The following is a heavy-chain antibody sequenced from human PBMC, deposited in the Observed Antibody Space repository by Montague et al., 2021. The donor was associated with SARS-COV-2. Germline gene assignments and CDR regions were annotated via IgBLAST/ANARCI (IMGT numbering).Heavy chain of an antibody. D-gene: IGHD6-19*01. Sequence: SLRLSCAASGFAFNNFGMTWVRQPPGKGLEWVSSIFGSGAGTYYADSVKGRFTISRDNSRNTVYLQMNSLRSEDTAKYYCAKQPGAGAVVYWYFDLWGRGTVVSVSS. CDR3: AKQPGAGAVVYWYFDL. J-gene: IGHJ2*01. V-gene: IGHV3-23*01. CDR2: IFGSGAGT. CDR1: GFAFNNFG.